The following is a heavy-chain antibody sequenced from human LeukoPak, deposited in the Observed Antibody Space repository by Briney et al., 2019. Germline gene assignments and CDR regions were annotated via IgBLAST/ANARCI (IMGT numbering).Heavy chain of an antibody. V-gene: IGHV4-38-2*01. CDR3: ARQVLSIAAAGRIDY. CDR2: IYHSGST. Sequence: SETLPLTCAVSGYSISSGYYWGWIRQPPGKGLEWIGSIYHSGSTYYNPSLKSRVTISVDTSKNQFSLKLSSVTAADTAVYYCARQVLSIAAAGRIDYWGQGTLVTVSS. J-gene: IGHJ4*02. CDR1: GYSISSGYY. D-gene: IGHD6-13*01.